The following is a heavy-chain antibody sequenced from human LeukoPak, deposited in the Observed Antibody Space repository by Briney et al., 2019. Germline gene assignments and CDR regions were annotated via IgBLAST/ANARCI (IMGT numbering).Heavy chain of an antibody. J-gene: IGHJ6*02. CDR1: GYTITGYY. CDR3: ARAFISYCSSTSCSFNYYYGMDV. D-gene: IGHD2-2*01. V-gene: IGHV1-2*06. Sequence: ASVKVSCKASGYTITGYYMHWVRQAPGQGLEWMGRINPNSGGTNYAQKLQGRVTMTTDTSTSTAYMELRSLRSDDTAVYYCARAFISYCSSTSCSFNYYYGMDVWGQGTTVTVSS. CDR2: INPNSGGT.